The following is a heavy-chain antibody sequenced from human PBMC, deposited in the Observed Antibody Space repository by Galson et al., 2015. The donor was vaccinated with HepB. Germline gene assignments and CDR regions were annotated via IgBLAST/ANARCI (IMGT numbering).Heavy chain of an antibody. CDR3: ARGQGVGPYGSNSGPLDY. D-gene: IGHD4-23*01. J-gene: IGHJ4*02. CDR2: LFKDGNI. CDR1: GFTVISNY. V-gene: IGHV3-53*01. Sequence: SLRLSCAVSGFTVISNYMTWVRQAPGKGLEWVSALFKDGNIRYTGSVRGRFTISRDNFKNTLYLQMDSLRVDDTAVYYCARGQGVGPYGSNSGPLDYWGQGTLVTVSS.